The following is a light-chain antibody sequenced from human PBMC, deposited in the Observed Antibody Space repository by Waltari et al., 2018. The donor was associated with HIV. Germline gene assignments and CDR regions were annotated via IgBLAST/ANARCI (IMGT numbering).Light chain of an antibody. V-gene: IGKV4-1*01. CDR3: QQYYSVPWT. Sequence: DIVMTQSPDSLAVSLGEVATFNCKSSPSVLYSSNNNNYLAWYQQKPGQPPKLLFYWASARESGVPDRFSGSGSETDFTLTISGLQAEDVAVYYCQQYYSVPWTFGQGTKVEIK. CDR1: PSVLYSSNNNNY. J-gene: IGKJ1*01. CDR2: WAS.